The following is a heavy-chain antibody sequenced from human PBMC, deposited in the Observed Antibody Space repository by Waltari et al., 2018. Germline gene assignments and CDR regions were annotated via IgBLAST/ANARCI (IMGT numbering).Heavy chain of an antibody. J-gene: IGHJ4*02. CDR3: ARDSLRFLEWLYFDY. D-gene: IGHD3-3*01. CDR2: IIPIFGTA. V-gene: IGHV1-69*06. Sequence: GLEWMGGIIPIFGTANYAQKFQGRVTITADKSTSTAYMELSSLRSEDTAVYYCARDSLRFLEWLYFDYWGQGTLVTVSS.